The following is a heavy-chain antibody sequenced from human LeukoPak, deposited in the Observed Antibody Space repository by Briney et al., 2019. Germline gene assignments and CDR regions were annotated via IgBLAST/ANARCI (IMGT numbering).Heavy chain of an antibody. CDR3: AASTGNKDFDD. Sequence: GGSLRLSCAASGFTVSSNYMSWVRQAPGKGLEWVSVIYGGGSTYYADSVKGRFTISRDTSRNTLYLQMNRLRAEDTALYYCAASTGNKDFDDWGQGTLVTVSS. J-gene: IGHJ4*02. CDR1: GFTVSSNY. D-gene: IGHD2-8*02. V-gene: IGHV3-53*05. CDR2: IYGGGST.